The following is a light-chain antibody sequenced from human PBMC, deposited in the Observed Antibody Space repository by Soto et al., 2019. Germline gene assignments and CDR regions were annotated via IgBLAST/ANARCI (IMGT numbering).Light chain of an antibody. Sequence: EIVLTQSPGTLSLSPGQRASLSCSASQRVNSDFLAWYQQKPGQAPRLLIYGASTRATGIPDRFSGSGSGTDFTLTIGRLEPEDFAVYYCQQYRSSSWTFGQGTKVEIK. V-gene: IGKV3-20*01. CDR2: GAS. J-gene: IGKJ1*01. CDR3: QQYRSSSWT. CDR1: QRVNSDF.